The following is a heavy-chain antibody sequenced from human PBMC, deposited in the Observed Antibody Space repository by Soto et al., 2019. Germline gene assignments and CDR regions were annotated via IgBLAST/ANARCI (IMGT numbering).Heavy chain of an antibody. CDR2: IYNSGST. D-gene: IGHD6-19*01. CDR1: VGSVPSGSYY. CDR3: ARDQGIAVAVFDY. V-gene: IGHV4-61*01. J-gene: IGHJ4*02. Sequence: QVQLQESGPGLLKPSETLSLTSTVSVGSVPSGSYYWSWIRQPPGKGLEWIGYIYNSGSTNYNPSLKSRVTISVDTSKKQISLKLSSVTAADTAVYYCARDQGIAVAVFDYWGQGTLVTVSS.